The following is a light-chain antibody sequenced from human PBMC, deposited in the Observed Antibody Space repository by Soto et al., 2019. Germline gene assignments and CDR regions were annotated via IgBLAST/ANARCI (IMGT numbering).Light chain of an antibody. J-gene: IGKJ1*01. CDR1: QSITTY. CDR3: QQSYSTLWT. CDR2: AAS. V-gene: IGKV1-39*01. Sequence: DIQMTQSPSSLSASVGDRDTITCRASQSITTYLNWYQQKPGKAPKLLIYAASSLQSGVPSRFSGSGSGTDFTLTISSLQPEDFATYYCQQSYSTLWTFGQGTKVEMK.